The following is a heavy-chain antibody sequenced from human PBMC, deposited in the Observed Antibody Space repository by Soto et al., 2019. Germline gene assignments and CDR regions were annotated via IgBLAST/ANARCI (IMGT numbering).Heavy chain of an antibody. CDR2: IWFSGST. CDR3: ARESSGYGNQNWFDP. J-gene: IGHJ5*02. D-gene: IGHD5-18*01. Sequence: QVQLQESGPGLVKPSETLSLTCTASGDSISPYYWSWVRQPPGKGLEWIGLIWFSGSTTYNPSLKSRVTMSVDTSKNQLSLELNSVIAADTAVYYCARESSGYGNQNWFDPWGQGALVTVSA. V-gene: IGHV4-59*01. CDR1: GDSISPYY.